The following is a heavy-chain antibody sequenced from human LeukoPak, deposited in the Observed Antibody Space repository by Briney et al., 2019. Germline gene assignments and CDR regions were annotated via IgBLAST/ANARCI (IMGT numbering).Heavy chain of an antibody. CDR1: GFTLSSYW. CDR3: ARGGLWFGEYGFGI. J-gene: IGHJ3*02. V-gene: IGHV3-7*04. CDR2: IKQDGSEK. D-gene: IGHD3-10*01. Sequence: PGGSLRLSCAVSGFTLSSYWMSWVRQAPGKGLEWVANIKQDGSEKYYVDSVMGRFTISRDNAKNSLYLQMNSLRAEDTAVYYCARGGLWFGEYGFGIWGQGTMVTVSS.